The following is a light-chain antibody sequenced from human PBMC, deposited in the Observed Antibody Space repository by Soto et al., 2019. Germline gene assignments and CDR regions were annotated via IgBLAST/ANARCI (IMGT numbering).Light chain of an antibody. Sequence: EIVMTQSPATLSVSPGERAPLSCRASQSVSSNLAWYQQKPGQAPRLLIYGASTRATGIPARFSGSGSGTEFTLTISSLQSEDSAFYYCQQYNNLPPTFGQGTKVDIK. J-gene: IGKJ1*01. CDR3: QQYNNLPPT. V-gene: IGKV3-15*01. CDR1: QSVSSN. CDR2: GAS.